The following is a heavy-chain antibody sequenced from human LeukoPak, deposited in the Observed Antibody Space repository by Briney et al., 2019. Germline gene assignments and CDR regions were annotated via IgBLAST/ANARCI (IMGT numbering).Heavy chain of an antibody. CDR2: IYYSGST. CDR1: GYSIGSGYY. Sequence: SETLSLTCTVSGYSIGSGYYWGWIRQPPGKGLEWIGSIYYSGSTYDNPSLKSRVTISLDTSKNQFSLKLSSVTASDTAVYYCARHRLYDSTGYYYDFDYWGQGTLVTASS. CDR3: ARHRLYDSTGYYYDFDY. D-gene: IGHD3-22*01. J-gene: IGHJ4*02. V-gene: IGHV4-38-2*02.